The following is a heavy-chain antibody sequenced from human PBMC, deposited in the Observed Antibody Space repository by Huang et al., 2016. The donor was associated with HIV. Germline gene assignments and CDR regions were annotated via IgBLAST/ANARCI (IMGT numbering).Heavy chain of an antibody. CDR3: ARGLYYYDSSGYTHDAFDI. CDR2: MNPNSGNT. D-gene: IGHD3-22*01. V-gene: IGHV1-8*01. J-gene: IGHJ3*02. Sequence: QVQLVQSGAEVKKPGASVKVSCKASGYTFTSYDIDWVRQATGQGLEWRGWMNPNSGNTGYAQKFQGRVTMTRNTAISTAYMELSSLRSEDTSVYYCARGLYYYDSSGYTHDAFDIWGQGTMVTVSS. CDR1: GYTFTSYD.